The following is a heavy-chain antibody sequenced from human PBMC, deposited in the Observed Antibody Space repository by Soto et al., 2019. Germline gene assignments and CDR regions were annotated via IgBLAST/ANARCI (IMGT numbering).Heavy chain of an antibody. Sequence: QVQLVQSGAEVKKPGSSVKVSCKASGGTFSNYAISWVRQAPGQGLEWMGGLIPIFGTPDYAQKFQGRVTISADGSTSTAYMELSSLRSEDTSVYYSASQLTGDSYYYGMDGWGQGTTVTVSS. CDR2: LIPIFGTP. D-gene: IGHD7-27*01. V-gene: IGHV1-69*12. CDR1: GGTFSNYA. CDR3: ASQLTGDSYYYGMDG. J-gene: IGHJ6*02.